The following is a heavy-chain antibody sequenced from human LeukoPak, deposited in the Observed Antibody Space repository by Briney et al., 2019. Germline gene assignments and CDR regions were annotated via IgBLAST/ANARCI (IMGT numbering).Heavy chain of an antibody. V-gene: IGHV4-59*01. CDR1: GGSISSYY. Sequence: PSETLSLTCTVSGGSISSYYWSWIRQPPGKGLEWIGYIYYSGSTSYNPSLKSRVTISLDTSKNQFSLRLSSVTAADTAVYYCAGDYNYYYGMDVWGQGTTVTVSS. J-gene: IGHJ6*02. D-gene: IGHD5-24*01. CDR3: AGDYNYYYGMDV. CDR2: IYYSGST.